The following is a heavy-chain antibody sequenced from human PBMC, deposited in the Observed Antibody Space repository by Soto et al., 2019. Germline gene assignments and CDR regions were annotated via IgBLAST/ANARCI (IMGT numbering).Heavy chain of an antibody. CDR1: GDSISSSY. V-gene: IGHV4-59*01. CDR3: ARDLRYGEDYFDY. Sequence: SETLSLTCTVTGDSISSSYWSWIRQPPGKGLEWIGHIYYSGSANYNPSLKGRVTISIDTSAIQFSLKLTSVSAADTAVYYCARDLRYGEDYFDYWGQGTLVTVSS. J-gene: IGHJ4*02. CDR2: IYYSGSA. D-gene: IGHD3-10*01.